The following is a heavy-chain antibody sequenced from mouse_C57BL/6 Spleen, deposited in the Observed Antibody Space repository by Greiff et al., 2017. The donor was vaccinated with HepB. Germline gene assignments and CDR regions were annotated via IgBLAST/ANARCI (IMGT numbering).Heavy chain of an antibody. CDR2: IYPRSGNT. J-gene: IGHJ2*01. CDR1: GYTFTSYG. CDR3: ARLKAHYYPY. Sequence: QVQLKESGAELARPGASVKLSCKASGYTFTSYGISWVKQRTGQGLEWIGEIYPRSGNTYYNEKFKGKATLTADKSSSTAYMELRSLTSEDSAVYFCARLKAHYYPYWGQGTTLTVSS. V-gene: IGHV1-81*01. D-gene: IGHD1-2*01.